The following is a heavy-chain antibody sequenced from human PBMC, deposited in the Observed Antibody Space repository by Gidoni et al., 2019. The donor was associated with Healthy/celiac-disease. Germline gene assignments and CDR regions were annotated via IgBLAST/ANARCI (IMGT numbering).Heavy chain of an antibody. D-gene: IGHD5-18*01. CDR2: IKQDGSEK. CDR1: GFTFSSYW. V-gene: IGHV3-7*03. CDR3: ARSVDTAMVYFDY. Sequence: EVQLVESGGGWVQPGGSLRLSCAASGFTFSSYWMSWVRQAPGKGLGWVANIKQDGSEKYYVDSVKGRFTISRDNAKNSLYLQMNSLRAEDTAVYYCARSVDTAMVYFDYWGQGTLVTVSS. J-gene: IGHJ4*02.